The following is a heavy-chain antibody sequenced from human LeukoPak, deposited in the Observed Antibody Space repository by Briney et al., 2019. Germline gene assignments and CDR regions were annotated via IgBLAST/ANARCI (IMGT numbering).Heavy chain of an antibody. J-gene: IGHJ4*02. V-gene: IGHV3-30*19. CDR1: GFAFSNYG. CDR3: ARDSSSLFDY. D-gene: IGHD6-6*01. Sequence: GGSLRLSCVASGFAFSNYGMHWVRQAPGKGLEWVAVISYDGSNKYYADSVKGRFTISRDNSKNTLYLQMNSLRAEDTAVYYCARDSSSLFDYWGQGTLVTVSS. CDR2: ISYDGSNK.